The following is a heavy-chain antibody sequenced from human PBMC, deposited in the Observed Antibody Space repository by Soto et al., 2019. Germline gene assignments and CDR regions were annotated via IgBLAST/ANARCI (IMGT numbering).Heavy chain of an antibody. CDR3: ARERQPYISSQGVWFGP. CDR2: VYYSGSG. D-gene: IGHD3-3*02. J-gene: IGHJ5*02. Sequence: SETLSLTCTVSGGSISSGGYYWSWIRQHPGKGLEWIGNVYYSGSGHYNPSLKSRVTISIDTSKNQFSLKLSSVTAADTAVYYCARERQPYISSQGVWFGPWGQGTLVTVSS. CDR1: GGSISSGGYY. V-gene: IGHV4-31*03.